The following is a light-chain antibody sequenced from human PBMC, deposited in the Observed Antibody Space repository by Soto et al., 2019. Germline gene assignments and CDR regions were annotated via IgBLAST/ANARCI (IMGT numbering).Light chain of an antibody. Sequence: EIVLTQFPGTLSLSPGERATLSCRASQSVSSSYFAWYQQRPGQAPRLLIYGASSRATGIPDGFSGSGSGTDFTLTINRLEPEDFAVYYCQQYGSSPPWTFGQGTKLEIK. CDR2: GAS. CDR3: QQYGSSPPWT. CDR1: QSVSSSY. J-gene: IGKJ1*01. V-gene: IGKV3-20*01.